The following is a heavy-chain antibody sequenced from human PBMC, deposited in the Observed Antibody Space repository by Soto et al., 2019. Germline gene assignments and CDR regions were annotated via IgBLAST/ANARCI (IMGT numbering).Heavy chain of an antibody. D-gene: IGHD2-15*01. CDR1: GFTFSDYF. Sequence: QVQLVESGGGLVKPGGSLRLSCAASGFTFSDYFMTWIRQAPGKGLEWVSYISSSGTTIFYADSVQGRFTISRDNAKKSLYLEISSLRAEDTAVYCCARDCGRCSSGFDSWGQGTLVTVSS. V-gene: IGHV3-11*01. J-gene: IGHJ4*02. CDR3: ARDCGRCSSGFDS. CDR2: ISSSGTTI.